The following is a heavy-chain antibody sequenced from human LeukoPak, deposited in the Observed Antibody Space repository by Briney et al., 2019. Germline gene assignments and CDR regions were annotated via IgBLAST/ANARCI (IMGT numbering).Heavy chain of an antibody. J-gene: IGHJ5*02. D-gene: IGHD6-19*01. CDR1: GGSFSGYY. V-gene: IGHV4-34*01. Sequence: SETLSLTCAVSGGSFSGYYWSWVRQPPGKGLEWIGEINHSGGTNYNPSLKSRVTISVATSKNQFSLKLSSVTAADTAVYYCAREGGAVAGNVDCSDPWGQGTLVTVSS. CDR3: AREGGAVAGNVDCSDP. CDR2: INHSGGT.